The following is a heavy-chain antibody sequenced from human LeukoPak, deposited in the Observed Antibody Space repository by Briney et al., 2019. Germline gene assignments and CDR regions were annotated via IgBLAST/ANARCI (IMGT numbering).Heavy chain of an antibody. V-gene: IGHV3-20*04. Sequence: GSLRLSCAASGFTFDDYGMSWVRQAPGKGLEWVSGINWSGGSTGYADSVKGRFTISRDNAKNSLYLQMNSLRAEDTALYYCARDASPYYYDSSGYENWFDPWGQGTLVTVSS. CDR3: ARDASPYYYDSSGYENWFDP. CDR2: INWSGGST. D-gene: IGHD3-22*01. CDR1: GFTFDDYG. J-gene: IGHJ5*02.